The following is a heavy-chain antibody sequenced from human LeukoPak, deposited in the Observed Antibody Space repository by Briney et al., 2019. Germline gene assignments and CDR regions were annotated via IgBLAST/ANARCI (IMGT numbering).Heavy chain of an antibody. J-gene: IGHJ4*02. CDR1: GGSISSSSYY. V-gene: IGHV4-39*07. D-gene: IGHD4-11*01. Sequence: SETLSLTCTVSGGSISSSSYYWGWIRQPPGKGLEWIGSIYYSGSTYYNPSLKSRVTISVDTSKNQFSLKLSSVTAADTAVYYCARVYYSDYYYFDYWGQGTLVTVSS. CDR3: ARVYYSDYYYFDY. CDR2: IYYSGST.